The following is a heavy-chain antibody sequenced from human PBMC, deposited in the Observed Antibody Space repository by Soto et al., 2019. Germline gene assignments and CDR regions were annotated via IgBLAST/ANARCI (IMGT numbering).Heavy chain of an antibody. CDR3: ATAGKFAFPAATEYFDC. CDR1: GFTFSNNA. V-gene: IGHV3-33*04. CDR2: ISYDSSEI. D-gene: IGHD6-13*01. Sequence: VGSLRLSCEGSGFTFSNNAMHWVRQAPGKGLEWVAFISYDSSEIFYADALKGRFSVSRDNPKNTLFLHMNSPRAADTAIYYCATAGKFAFPAATEYFDCWGKGSMVTVAS. J-gene: IGHJ4*02.